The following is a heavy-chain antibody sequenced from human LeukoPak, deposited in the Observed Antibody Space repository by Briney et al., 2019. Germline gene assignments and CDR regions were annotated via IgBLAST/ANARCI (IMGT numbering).Heavy chain of an antibody. CDR3: AREGIFGARSFDY. V-gene: IGHV4-59*01. Sequence: SSETLSLTCTVSGGSISSYYWSWIRQPPGKGLEWNGYIYYSGSTNYNPSLKSRVTISVDTSKNQFSLKLSSVTAADTAVYYCAREGIFGARSFDYWGQGTLVTVSS. CDR1: GGSISSYY. J-gene: IGHJ4*02. D-gene: IGHD3-3*01. CDR2: IYYSGST.